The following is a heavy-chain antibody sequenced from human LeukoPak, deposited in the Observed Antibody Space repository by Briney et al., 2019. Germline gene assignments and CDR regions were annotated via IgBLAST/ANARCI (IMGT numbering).Heavy chain of an antibody. CDR3: AREHYDILTGYYGY. CDR2: ISAYNGNT. J-gene: IGHJ4*02. D-gene: IGHD3-9*01. Sequence: ASVKVSCKASGYTFTSYGISWVRQAPGQGLEWMGWISAYNGNTNYAQKLQGRVTMTTDTSTSTAYMELRSLRSDDTAVYYCAREHYDILTGYYGYWGQGTLVPVSS. CDR1: GYTFTSYG. V-gene: IGHV1-18*01.